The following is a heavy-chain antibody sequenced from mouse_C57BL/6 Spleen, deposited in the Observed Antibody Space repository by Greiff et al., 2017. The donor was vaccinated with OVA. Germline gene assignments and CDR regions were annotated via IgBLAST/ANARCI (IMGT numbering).Heavy chain of an antibody. Sequence: QVQLQQSGADLARPGASVKMSCKASGYTFTSYTMHWVKQRPGQGLEWIGYINPSSGYTKYNQKFKDKATLTADKSSSTAYMQLSSLTSEDSAVYYCARRDYDYDVSGYYYAMDYWVQGTSVTVSS. CDR3: ARRDYDYDVSGYYYAMDY. D-gene: IGHD2-4*01. CDR1: GYTFTSYT. J-gene: IGHJ4*01. CDR2: INPSSGYT. V-gene: IGHV1-4*01.